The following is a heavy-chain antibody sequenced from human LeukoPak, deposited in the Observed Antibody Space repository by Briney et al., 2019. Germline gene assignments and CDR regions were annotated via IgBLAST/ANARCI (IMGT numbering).Heavy chain of an antibody. CDR2: ISAYNGNT. J-gene: IGHJ3*02. Sequence: GASVKVSCKASGYTFTSYGISWVRQAPGQGLEWMGWISAYNGNTNYAQKLQGRVTMTTDTSTSTAYMELRSLRCDDTAVYYCARSYYDILTGAPNAFDIWGQGTMVTVSS. CDR3: ARSYYDILTGAPNAFDI. D-gene: IGHD3-9*01. CDR1: GYTFTSYG. V-gene: IGHV1-18*01.